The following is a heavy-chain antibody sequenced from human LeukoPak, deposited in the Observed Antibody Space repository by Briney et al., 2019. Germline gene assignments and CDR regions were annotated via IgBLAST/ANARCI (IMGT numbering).Heavy chain of an antibody. Sequence: ASVKVSCKASGYTFTSYDINWVRQATGQGLEWMGWMNPKSGNTGYAQKFQGRVTITRNTSISTAYMDLSSLRSDDTAVYYCARRAVAYYYYYYMDVWGKGTTVTVSS. J-gene: IGHJ6*03. D-gene: IGHD6-19*01. CDR3: ARRAVAYYYYYYMDV. V-gene: IGHV1-8*03. CDR2: MNPKSGNT. CDR1: GYTFTSYD.